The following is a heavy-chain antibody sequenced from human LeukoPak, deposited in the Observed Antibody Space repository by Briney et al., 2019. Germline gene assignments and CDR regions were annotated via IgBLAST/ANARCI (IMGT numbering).Heavy chain of an antibody. D-gene: IGHD6-19*01. Sequence: PGGSLRLSCAASGFTFSGHAMNWVRQAPGKGLEWVSSVNDGGDNTYYADYLRGRFTVSRDNSRNTLWLQMNSLRAEDTAIYYCAKARGTTGWLPYFDYWGQGALVTVSS. V-gene: IGHV3-23*01. CDR3: AKARGTTGWLPYFDY. CDR1: GFTFSGHA. J-gene: IGHJ4*02. CDR2: VNDGGDNT.